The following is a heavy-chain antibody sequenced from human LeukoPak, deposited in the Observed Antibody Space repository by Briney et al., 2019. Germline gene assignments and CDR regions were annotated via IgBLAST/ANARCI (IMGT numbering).Heavy chain of an antibody. CDR3: ARARPEVTYYYDSSGYYSGYYFDY. CDR2: IYHSGST. D-gene: IGHD3-22*01. CDR1: GGSISSGGYS. J-gene: IGHJ4*02. V-gene: IGHV4-30-2*01. Sequence: SQTLSLTCAVSGGSISSGGYSWRWIRQPPGKGLEWIGYIYHSGSTYYNPSLKSRVTISVDRSKNQFSLKLSSVTAADTAVYYCARARPEVTYYYDSSGYYSGYYFDYWGQGTLVTVSS.